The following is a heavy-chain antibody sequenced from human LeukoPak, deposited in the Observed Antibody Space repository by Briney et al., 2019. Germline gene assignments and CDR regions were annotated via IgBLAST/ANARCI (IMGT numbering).Heavy chain of an antibody. D-gene: IGHD1-26*01. CDR1: GYTFTSYA. J-gene: IGHJ6*02. CDR3: ARDQQVWELLSSYYYYGMDV. CDR2: INTNTGNP. V-gene: IGHV7-4-1*02. Sequence: ASVKVSCKASGYTFTSYAMHWVRQAPGQGLEWMGWINTNTGNPTYAQGFTGRFVFSLDTSVSTAYLQISSLKAEDTAVYYCARDQQVWELLSSYYYYGMDVWGQGTTVTVSS.